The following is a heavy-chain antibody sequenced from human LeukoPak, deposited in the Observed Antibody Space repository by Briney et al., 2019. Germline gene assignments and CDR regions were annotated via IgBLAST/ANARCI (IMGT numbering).Heavy chain of an antibody. CDR3: AKWKYSNSGIDDY. CDR1: GFTFSSYW. J-gene: IGHJ4*02. Sequence: QSGGSLRLSCTASGFTFSSYWMSWVRQAPGKGLEWVANIKQDGSEKDYVDSVKGRFTISRDNPKNSLYLQMNSLRAEDTAVYYCAKWKYSNSGIDDYWGQGTLVTVSS. D-gene: IGHD6-6*01. V-gene: IGHV3-7*03. CDR2: IKQDGSEK.